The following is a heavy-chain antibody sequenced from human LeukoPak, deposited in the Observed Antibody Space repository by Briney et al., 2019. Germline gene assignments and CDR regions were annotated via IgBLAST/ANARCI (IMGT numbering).Heavy chain of an antibody. Sequence: APVKVSCKASGYTFTSYYMHWVRQAPGQGLEWMGIINPSGGSTSYAQKFQGRVTMTRDTSTSTVYMELSSLRSEDTAVYYCARANWAGTMFDYWGQGTLVTVSS. CDR3: ARANWAGTMFDY. CDR2: INPSGGST. V-gene: IGHV1-46*01. CDR1: GYTFTSYY. D-gene: IGHD1/OR15-1a*01. J-gene: IGHJ4*02.